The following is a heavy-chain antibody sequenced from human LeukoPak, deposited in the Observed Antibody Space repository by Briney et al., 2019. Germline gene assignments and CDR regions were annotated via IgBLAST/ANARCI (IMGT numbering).Heavy chain of an antibody. D-gene: IGHD3-16*01. V-gene: IGHV4-59*08. CDR3: ARHGGKLHLDY. Sequence: SETLSLTCTVSGGPISSYYWSWIRQPPGKGLEWIGYIYYSGSTNYNPSLKSRVTISVDTSKNQFSLKLSSVTAADTAVYYCARHGGKLHLDYWGQGTLVTVSS. CDR1: GGPISSYY. J-gene: IGHJ4*02. CDR2: IYYSGST.